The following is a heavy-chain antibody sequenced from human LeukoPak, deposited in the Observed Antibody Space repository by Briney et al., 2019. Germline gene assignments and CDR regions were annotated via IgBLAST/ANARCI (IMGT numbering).Heavy chain of an antibody. CDR3: AKGRYYDNTGYPIDY. D-gene: IGHD3-22*01. CDR1: GFTFGSYW. V-gene: IGHV3-7*01. CDR2: IKEDGSEK. J-gene: IGHJ4*02. Sequence: GGSLRLSCAASGFTFGSYWMSWVRQAPGKGLEWVADIKEDGSEKYYVDSVKGRFTISRDNAKNSLYLQMNSLRAEDTAVYYCAKGRYYDNTGYPIDYWGQGTLVTVSS.